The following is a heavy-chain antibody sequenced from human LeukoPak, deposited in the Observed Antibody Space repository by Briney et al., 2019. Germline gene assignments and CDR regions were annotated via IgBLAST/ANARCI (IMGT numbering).Heavy chain of an antibody. Sequence: GESLKISCKGSGYSFTNFYIAWVRQMPGKGLEWIGIIYPGDSDTRYSPSFQGQVTISADKSISTAYLQWSALKASDTAMYYCARRYQDSRGCFYLFDYWGQGTLVTVSS. V-gene: IGHV5-51*01. CDR3: ARRYQDSRGCFYLFDY. J-gene: IGHJ4*02. D-gene: IGHD3-22*01. CDR2: IYPGDSDT. CDR1: GYSFTNFY.